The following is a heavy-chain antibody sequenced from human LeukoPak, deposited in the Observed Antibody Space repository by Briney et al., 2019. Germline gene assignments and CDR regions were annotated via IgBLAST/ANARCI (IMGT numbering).Heavy chain of an antibody. CDR1: GGSFSGYY. V-gene: IGHV4-34*01. CDR2: ISHSGRN. D-gene: IGHD3-9*01. Sequence: SETLSLTCAVYGGSFSGYYWSWIRQSPGKGLEWIGEISHSGRNNYNPSLKSRVTISVDTSKNQFSLKLNSVTAADTAVYYCARATGIKVPPAYWGQGTLVTVSS. CDR3: ARATGIKVPPAY. J-gene: IGHJ4*02.